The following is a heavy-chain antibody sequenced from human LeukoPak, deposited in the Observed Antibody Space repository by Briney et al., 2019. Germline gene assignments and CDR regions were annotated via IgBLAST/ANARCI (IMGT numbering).Heavy chain of an antibody. CDR1: GGSFSGYY. Sequence: SETLSLTCAVYGGSFSGYYWSWIRQPPGKGLEWVGEINHRGVTNYSPPLKSRVTISMDTSKNQFSLKLSSVTAADTAAYYCARINAASSGWPGEHYYIMDVWGQGTPVTVSS. CDR3: ARINAASSGWPGEHYYIMDV. D-gene: IGHD6-19*01. J-gene: IGHJ6*02. V-gene: IGHV4-34*01. CDR2: INHRGVT.